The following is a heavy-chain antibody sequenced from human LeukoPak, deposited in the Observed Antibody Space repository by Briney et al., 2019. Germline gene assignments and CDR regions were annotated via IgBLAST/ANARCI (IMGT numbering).Heavy chain of an antibody. CDR3: ARGVVSLGY. CDR2: INHSGST. D-gene: IGHD2-21*01. J-gene: IGHJ4*02. Sequence: SESLSLTCAVYGGSFSGYYWSWIRQPPGKGLEWLGEINHSGSTNYNPSLKSRVTISVDTSKNQCSLKLSSATAADTAVYYYARGVVSLGYWGQRTLV. V-gene: IGHV4-34*01. CDR1: GGSFSGYY.